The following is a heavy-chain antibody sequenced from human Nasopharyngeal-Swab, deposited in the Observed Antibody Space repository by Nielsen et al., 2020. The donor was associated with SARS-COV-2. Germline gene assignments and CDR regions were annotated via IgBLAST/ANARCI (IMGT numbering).Heavy chain of an antibody. CDR3: AREDGVNTNDY. CDR2: IAHDASNE. CDR1: GFTFSSFG. J-gene: IGHJ4*02. V-gene: IGHV3-30*03. D-gene: IGHD5-24*01. Sequence: GGSLRLSCAASGFTFSSFGMHWVRQAPGKGLEWVAFIAHDASNEYYGDSVKGRFSISRDSSKNTLYLQMNSLRVEDTAVYYCAREDGVNTNDYWGQGTLVTVSS.